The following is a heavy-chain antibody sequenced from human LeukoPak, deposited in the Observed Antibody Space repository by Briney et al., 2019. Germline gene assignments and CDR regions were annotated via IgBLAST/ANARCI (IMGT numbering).Heavy chain of an antibody. V-gene: IGHV5-51*01. CDR2: IYPGDSDT. Sequence: KRGESLNISCKGSGYNFTTYWIGWVRQMPGKGLEWMGIIYPGDSDTIYSPSFQGQVTISADKSINTAYLQWSSLKASHTAMYYCARLSRETTVTTWFDPWGHGTLVTVSS. CDR1: GYNFTTYW. D-gene: IGHD4-17*01. CDR3: ARLSRETTVTTWFDP. J-gene: IGHJ5*02.